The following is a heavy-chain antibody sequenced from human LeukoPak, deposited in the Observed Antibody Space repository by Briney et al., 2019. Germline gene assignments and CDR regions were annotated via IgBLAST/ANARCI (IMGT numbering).Heavy chain of an antibody. CDR3: ARVGCSSTRCYVSLTPGYYMDV. J-gene: IGHJ6*03. V-gene: IGHV4-34*01. D-gene: IGHD2-2*01. CDR2: INHSGST. Sequence: SETLSLTCAVYGGSFSGYYWSWIRQPPGRGLEWIGEINHSGSTNYNPSLKSRVTISVDTSKNQFSLKLSSVTAADTAVYYCARVGCSSTRCYVSLTPGYYMDVWGKGTTVTVSS. CDR1: GGSFSGYY.